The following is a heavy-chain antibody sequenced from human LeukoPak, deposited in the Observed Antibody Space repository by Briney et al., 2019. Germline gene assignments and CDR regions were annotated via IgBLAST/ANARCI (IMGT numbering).Heavy chain of an antibody. Sequence: SVKVSCKASGGTFSSYAISWVRQAPGQGLEWMGGIIPIFGTANYAQKFQGRVTITADESTSTAYMELSSLRSEDTAVYYCARDTGEARGYSYGSFDYWGQGTLITVSS. D-gene: IGHD5-18*01. V-gene: IGHV1-69*13. CDR2: IIPIFGTA. J-gene: IGHJ4*02. CDR3: ARDTGEARGYSYGSFDY. CDR1: GGTFSSYA.